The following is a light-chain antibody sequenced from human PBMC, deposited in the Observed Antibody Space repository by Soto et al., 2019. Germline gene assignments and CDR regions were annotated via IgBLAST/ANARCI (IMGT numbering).Light chain of an antibody. J-gene: IGLJ1*01. Sequence: QSVLTQPASVSGSPGQSITISCTGTSSDVGGYNYVSWFQQHPGKAPKLIIYDVTKRPSGVPHHFSGSKSGNTASLTISGLQAEDEADYYCCSYAGGYTHVFGTGTKVTVL. CDR2: DVT. CDR3: CSYAGGYTHV. V-gene: IGLV2-11*01. CDR1: SSDVGGYNY.